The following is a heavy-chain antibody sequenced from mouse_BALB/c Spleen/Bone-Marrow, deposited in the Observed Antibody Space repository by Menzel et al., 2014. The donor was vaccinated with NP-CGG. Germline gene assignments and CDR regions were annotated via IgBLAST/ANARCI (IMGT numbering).Heavy chain of an antibody. CDR2: INPYNGAT. V-gene: IGHV1-31*01. J-gene: IGHJ3*01. CDR3: ARYGNYEGFVY. Sequence: EVQLQESGPELVKTGASVKISCKASGYSFTGYYMHWVKQSHVKSLEWIGRINPYNGATNYNQNFKDRANLTVDKSSSTAYMELHSLTSEDSAVFYCARYGNYEGFVYWGQGTLVTVSA. D-gene: IGHD2-1*01. CDR1: GYSFTGYY.